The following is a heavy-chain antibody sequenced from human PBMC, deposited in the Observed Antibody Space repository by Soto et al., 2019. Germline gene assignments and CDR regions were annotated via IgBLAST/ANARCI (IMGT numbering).Heavy chain of an antibody. J-gene: IGHJ4*02. V-gene: IGHV3-30*02. CDR1: GFTFGSYG. D-gene: IGHD4-17*01. Sequence: SGGSLRLSCVASGFTFGSYGMHWVRQAPGKGLEWVAYILYNGTIKSYGDSVKGRFIISRDNTKSTMYLQMNSLRAEDTATYHCAKEMTTNPFEYWGQGALVT. CDR2: ILYNGTIK. CDR3: AKEMTTNPFEY.